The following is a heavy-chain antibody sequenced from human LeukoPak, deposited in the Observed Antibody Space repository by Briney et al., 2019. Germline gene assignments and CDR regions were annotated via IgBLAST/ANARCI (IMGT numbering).Heavy chain of an antibody. J-gene: IGHJ4*02. CDR3: AKGGYSYDSSGHNYFDY. CDR2: IRYDGSKK. D-gene: IGHD3-22*01. Sequence: PGGSLRLSCAASGFTFSSYGMHWVRQAPGKGLEWVAFIRYDGSKKYYEDSVKGRFTISRDNSKSTLYLQMNSLRAEDTAVYYCAKGGYSYDSSGHNYFDYWGQGTLVTVSS. CDR1: GFTFSSYG. V-gene: IGHV3-30*02.